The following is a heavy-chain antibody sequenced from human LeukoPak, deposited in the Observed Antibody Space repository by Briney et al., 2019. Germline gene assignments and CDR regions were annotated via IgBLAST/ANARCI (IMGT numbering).Heavy chain of an antibody. CDR1: GFTVSSNY. Sequence: PGGSLRLSCAASGFTVSSNYMTWVRQAPGKGLEWVSVIHSGGDTYYADSVKGRFTISRDNSKNTLYLQMNSLRAEDTAVYYCAKDLQYTVTYDLFDYWGQGTLVTVSS. CDR2: IHSGGDT. CDR3: AKDLQYTVTYDLFDY. J-gene: IGHJ4*02. V-gene: IGHV3-53*01. D-gene: IGHD4-11*01.